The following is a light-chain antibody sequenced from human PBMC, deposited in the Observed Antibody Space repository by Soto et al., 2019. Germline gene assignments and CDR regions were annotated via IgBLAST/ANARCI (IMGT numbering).Light chain of an antibody. J-gene: IGKJ2*01. V-gene: IGKV4-1*01. CDR3: QQYYSTPLT. CDR1: QSVLYSSNNKNY. CDR2: CAS. Sequence: DIVMTQSPDSLAVSLGERATINCKSSQSVLYSSNNKNYLAWYKQKPGQPPKLLIYCASTRESGVPDRFSGSGSGTDFTLTISSLQAEDVAVYYCQQYYSTPLTFGQGTKMEIK.